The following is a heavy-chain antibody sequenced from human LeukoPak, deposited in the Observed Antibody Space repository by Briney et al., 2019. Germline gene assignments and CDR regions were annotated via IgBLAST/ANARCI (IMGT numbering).Heavy chain of an antibody. CDR2: ISYDGSNK. J-gene: IGHJ4*02. D-gene: IGHD6-13*01. CDR1: GFTFSSYA. V-gene: IGHV3-30-3*01. Sequence: GGSLRLSCAASGFTFSSYAMHWVRQAPGKGLEWVAVISYDGSNKYYADSVKGRFTISRDNSKNTLYLQMNSLRAEDTAVYYCARDPQRLVLSYYFDYWGQGTLVTVSS. CDR3: ARDPQRLVLSYYFDY.